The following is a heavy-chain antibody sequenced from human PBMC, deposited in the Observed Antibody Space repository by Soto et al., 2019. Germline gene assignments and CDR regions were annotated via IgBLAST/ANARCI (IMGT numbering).Heavy chain of an antibody. CDR1: GGSISSGDYD. CDR2: IYYSGST. Sequence: SETLSLTCTVCGGSISSGDYDWSWIRQPPGKGLEWIGYIYYSGSTYYNPSLKSRVTISVDTSKNQFSLKLSSVTAADTAVYYCARQSGYSYGYLGYWGQGTLVTVSS. CDR3: ARQSGYSYGYLGY. V-gene: IGHV4-30-4*01. D-gene: IGHD5-18*01. J-gene: IGHJ4*02.